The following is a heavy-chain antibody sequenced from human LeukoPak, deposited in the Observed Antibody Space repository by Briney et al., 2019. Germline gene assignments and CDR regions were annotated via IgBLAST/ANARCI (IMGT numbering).Heavy chain of an antibody. D-gene: IGHD6-6*01. J-gene: IGHJ4*02. V-gene: IGHV3-30*18. Sequence: GGSLRLSCAASGFTFSSYGMHWVRQAPGKGLEWVAVISYDGSNKYYADSVKGRFTISRDNSKNTLYLQMNSLRAEDTAVYYCAKSTRIAARPSSFDYWSQGTLVTVSS. CDR2: ISYDGSNK. CDR1: GFTFSSYG. CDR3: AKSTRIAARPSSFDY.